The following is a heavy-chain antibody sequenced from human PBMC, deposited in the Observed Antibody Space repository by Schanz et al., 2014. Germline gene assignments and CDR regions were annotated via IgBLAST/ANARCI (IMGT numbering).Heavy chain of an antibody. V-gene: IGHV3-74*01. D-gene: IGHD1-26*01. J-gene: IGHJ3*02. CDR3: ARDGAGRAPDAFDI. Sequence: EVQVVESGGGLVKPGGSLRLSCVVSEITFTNAWMNWVRQAPGKGLVWVSRINSDGSTTIYADSVKGRFTISRDNAKNSLYLQMNSLRAEDTAVYYCARDGAGRAPDAFDIWGQGTMVTVSS. CDR2: INSDGSTT. CDR1: EITFTNAW.